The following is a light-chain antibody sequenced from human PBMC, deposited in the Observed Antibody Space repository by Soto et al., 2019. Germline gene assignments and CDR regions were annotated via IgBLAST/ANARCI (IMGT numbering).Light chain of an antibody. J-gene: IGKJ3*01. CDR1: QSISDY. CDR3: QQSYSTPHT. Sequence: DIQMTQSPSSLSASVGDRVTVTCRASQSISDYLNWYQQKPGKAPKLMIYAASSLQSGVPSRFSGSGSGTHFPLTISSLQPEDFATYYCQQSYSTPHTFGPGTRVDIK. CDR2: AAS. V-gene: IGKV1-39*01.